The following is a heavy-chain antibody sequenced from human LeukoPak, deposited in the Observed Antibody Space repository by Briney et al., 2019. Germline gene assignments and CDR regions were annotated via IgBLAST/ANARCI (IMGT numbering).Heavy chain of an antibody. CDR2: IKEDGRQK. Sequence: GGSLRLSCEASGFRFSDYWMTWVRQAPGKGLEWVANIKEDGRQKYYVDSVKGRFTPSKDNAKISVYLQMNSLGAEDTAVYYCARGWGEKGYCRGGTCNNPQFDYWGQGILVTVSS. CDR1: GFRFSDYW. CDR3: ARGWGEKGYCRGGTCNNPQFDY. J-gene: IGHJ4*02. V-gene: IGHV3-7*01. D-gene: IGHD2-15*01.